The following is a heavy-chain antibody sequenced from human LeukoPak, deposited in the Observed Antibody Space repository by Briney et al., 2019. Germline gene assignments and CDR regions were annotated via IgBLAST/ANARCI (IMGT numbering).Heavy chain of an antibody. D-gene: IGHD6-19*01. J-gene: IGHJ4*02. V-gene: IGHV1-46*01. Sequence: GESLKISCKGSGYSFTSYWIGWVRQAPGQGLEWMGMINPSGGGTSYAQKFQGRVTMTRDTSTRTVYMEVSSLKPEDTAVYYCARQGAYSSAIGMGYWGQGTLVTVSS. CDR1: GYSFTSYW. CDR2: INPSGGGT. CDR3: ARQGAYSSAIGMGY.